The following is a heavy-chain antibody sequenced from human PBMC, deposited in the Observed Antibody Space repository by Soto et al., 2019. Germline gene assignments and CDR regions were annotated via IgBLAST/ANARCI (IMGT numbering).Heavy chain of an antibody. Sequence: GGSLRLSCAASGFTFSDYYMSWIRQAPGKGLEWVSYISSSGSTIYYADSVKGRFTISRDNAKNSLYLQMNSLRAEDTAVYYCARVPNSNSYYYYYYMDVWGKGTTVTVSS. CDR2: ISSSGSTI. D-gene: IGHD4-4*01. CDR3: ARVPNSNSYYYYYYMDV. V-gene: IGHV3-11*01. J-gene: IGHJ6*03. CDR1: GFTFSDYY.